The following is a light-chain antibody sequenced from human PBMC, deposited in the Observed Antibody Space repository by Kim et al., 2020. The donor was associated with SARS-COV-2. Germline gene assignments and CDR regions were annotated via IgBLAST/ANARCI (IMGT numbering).Light chain of an antibody. CDR2: GAA. Sequence: DIVMTQSPGTLSVSPGERATLSCRASRSVSGSYLAWYQQKPGAAPRLLIYGAASRATGIPDRFSGSVSGKDFTLTISRLEPDDIAVYSCQQYDSAPQTFGPGTKLEF. J-gene: IGKJ2*01. CDR3: QQYDSAPQT. V-gene: IGKV3-20*01. CDR1: RSVSGSY.